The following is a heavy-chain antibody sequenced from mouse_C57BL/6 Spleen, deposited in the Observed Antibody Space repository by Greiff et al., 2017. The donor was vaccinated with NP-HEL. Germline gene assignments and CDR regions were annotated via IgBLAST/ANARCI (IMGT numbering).Heavy chain of an antibody. J-gene: IGHJ4*01. CDR2: ISSGGSYT. D-gene: IGHD2-5*01. CDR3: ARHGSNYGAMDY. V-gene: IGHV5-6*01. Sequence: EVMLVESGGDLVKPGGSLKLSCAASGFTFSSYGMSWVRQTPDKRLEWVATISSGGSYTYYPDSVKGRFTISRDNAKNTLYLQMSSLKSEDTAMYYCARHGSNYGAMDYWGQGTSVTVSS. CDR1: GFTFSSYG.